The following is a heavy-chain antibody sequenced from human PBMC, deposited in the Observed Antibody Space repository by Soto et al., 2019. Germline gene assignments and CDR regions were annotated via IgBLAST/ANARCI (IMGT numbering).Heavy chain of an antibody. Sequence: PSETLSLTCTVSGGSISSGGYYWSWIRQHPGKGLEWIGYIYYSGSTYYNPSLKSRVTISVDTSKNQFSLKLSSVTAADTAVYYCARYNYGSFNYMDVWGKGTTVSVSS. V-gene: IGHV4-31*03. CDR3: ARYNYGSFNYMDV. J-gene: IGHJ6*03. CDR1: GGSISSGGYY. CDR2: IYYSGST. D-gene: IGHD4-17*01.